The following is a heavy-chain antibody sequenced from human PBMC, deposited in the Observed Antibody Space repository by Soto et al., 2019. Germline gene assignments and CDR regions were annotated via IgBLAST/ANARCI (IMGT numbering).Heavy chain of an antibody. CDR1: GFSFSDYS. V-gene: IGHV3-11*01. CDR3: VKDDDYGGTNNWFDP. D-gene: IGHD4-17*01. CDR2: ISSSGNSI. J-gene: IGHJ5*02. Sequence: QEQQEESGGGVVKPGGSLRLSCTASGFSFSDYSMSWIRQAPGKGLECIAYISSSGNSIYYADSVKGRFTVSRDNAKNSLYLHMNSLTAEDTAMYYCVKDDDYGGTNNWFDPWGQGPLVTVSS.